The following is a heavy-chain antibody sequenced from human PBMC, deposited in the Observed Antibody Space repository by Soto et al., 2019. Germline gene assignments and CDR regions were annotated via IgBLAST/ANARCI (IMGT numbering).Heavy chain of an antibody. V-gene: IGHV1-69*06. CDR1: GGNSNSYS. J-gene: IGHJ4*02. CDR2: IVPLSGTP. Sequence: QVRLVQSGAEVKKPGSSVKLSCKVSGGNSNSYSIAWVRQAPEQGFQGLGTIVPLSGTPNHAQQFQARVTITADTSTNTAYLELSSLRSEDTAIYYCARDWRQMSRGGFFDYWGQGSLVTISS. CDR3: ARDWRQMSRGGFFDY. D-gene: IGHD3-16*01.